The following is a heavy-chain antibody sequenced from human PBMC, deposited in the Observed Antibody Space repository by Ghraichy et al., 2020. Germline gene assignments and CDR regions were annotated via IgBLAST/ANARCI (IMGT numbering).Heavy chain of an antibody. CDR2: ISAYNVDP. V-gene: IGHV1-18*01. CDR1: GYTFTSYG. CDR3: ARIRSGSYSGYYYYYMDG. D-gene: IGHD1-26*01. J-gene: IGHJ6*03. Sequence: ASVKVSCKASGYTFTSYGISWVRQAPGQGLEWMGWISAYNVDPNYAQKLQGRVTMTTDTSTSQAYMELRSLRSDDPAVYYCARIRSGSYSGYYYYYMDGWGKGTTVTVSS.